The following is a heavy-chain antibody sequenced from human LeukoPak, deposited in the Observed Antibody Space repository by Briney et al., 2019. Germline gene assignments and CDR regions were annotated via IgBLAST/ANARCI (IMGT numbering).Heavy chain of an antibody. J-gene: IGHJ4*02. CDR1: GGSFSGYY. D-gene: IGHD5-18*01. CDR3: ARRWIQLWYGG. V-gene: IGHV4-34*01. Sequence: AETLSLTCAVYGGSFSGYYWSWIRQPPGKWREWIGEINHSGRTNYNPSLKSGVPTSVTTSKNHLSFKLSALTAADTAVYYCARRWIQLWYGGWGQGTLVTVPS. CDR2: INHSGRT.